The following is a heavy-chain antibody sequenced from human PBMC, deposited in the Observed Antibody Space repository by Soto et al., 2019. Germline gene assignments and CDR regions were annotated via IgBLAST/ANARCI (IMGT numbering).Heavy chain of an antibody. Sequence: GASVKVSCKASGYTFTSYGISWVRQAPGQGLEWMGWISAYNGNTNYAQKLQGRVTMTTDTSTSTAYMELRSLRSYDTAVYYCARPISYGEPPSLNYYYYMDVWGKGTTVTVSS. J-gene: IGHJ6*03. CDR2: ISAYNGNT. V-gene: IGHV1-18*01. D-gene: IGHD4-17*01. CDR3: ARPISYGEPPSLNYYYYMDV. CDR1: GYTFTSYG.